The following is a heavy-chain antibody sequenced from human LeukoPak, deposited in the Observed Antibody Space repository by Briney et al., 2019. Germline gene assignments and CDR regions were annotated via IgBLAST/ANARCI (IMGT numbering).Heavy chain of an antibody. V-gene: IGHV3-7*01. D-gene: IGHD6-6*01. CDR1: EFTFSNSW. CDR2: IRQDGTEI. J-gene: IGHJ4*02. Sequence: QPGGSLRLSCAASEFTFSNSWMTWVRQAPGKGLEWVASIRQDGTEIHYVDSVKGRFTISRDNAKNSLYLQMNSLRAEDTAVYYCAPQPSIAGGYWGQGTLVTVSS. CDR3: APQPSIAGGY.